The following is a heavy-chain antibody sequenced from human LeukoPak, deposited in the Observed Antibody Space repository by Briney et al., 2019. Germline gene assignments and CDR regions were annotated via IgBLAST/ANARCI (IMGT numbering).Heavy chain of an antibody. CDR1: GGSISSYY. J-gene: IGHJ6*02. CDR2: IYTSGST. V-gene: IGHV4-4*07. D-gene: IGHD3-10*01. Sequence: SETLSLTCTVSGGSISSYYWSWIRQPAGKGLEWIGRIYTSGSTNYNPSLKSRVTMSVDTSKNQFSLKLSSVTAADTAVYYCATATYYGSGSYFGMDVWGQGTTVTVSS. CDR3: ATATYYGSGSYFGMDV.